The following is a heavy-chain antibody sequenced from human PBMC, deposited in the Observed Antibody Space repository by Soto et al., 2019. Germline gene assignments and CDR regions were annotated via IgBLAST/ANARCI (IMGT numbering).Heavy chain of an antibody. Sequence: QVHLQESGPGLVKPSQTVSLTCNVSGGSFSRGGYYLTWVRQHPGKGLEWIGNIFYSGSSYYNPSLKSRLTLSVDTSKNQFSLKLSSVTAADTAVYYCARGYRNWFDPWGQGTLVTVSS. V-gene: IGHV4-31*03. CDR2: IFYSGSS. CDR3: ARGYRNWFDP. CDR1: GGSFSRGGYY. D-gene: IGHD6-13*01. J-gene: IGHJ5*02.